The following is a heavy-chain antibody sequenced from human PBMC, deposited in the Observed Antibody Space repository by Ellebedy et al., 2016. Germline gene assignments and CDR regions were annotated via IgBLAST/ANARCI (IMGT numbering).Heavy chain of an antibody. CDR2: ISSSSSTI. D-gene: IGHD3-22*01. J-gene: IGHJ4*02. CDR3: AKSYDTTGYYHFDF. Sequence: GESLKISXAASGFTFSSYSMNWVRQAPGKGLEWVSYISSSSSTIYYVDSVKGRFTISRDNSNNTLLLQMNSLRTEDTAVYYCAKSYDTTGYYHFDFWGQGTLVTVSS. CDR1: GFTFSSYS. V-gene: IGHV3-48*01.